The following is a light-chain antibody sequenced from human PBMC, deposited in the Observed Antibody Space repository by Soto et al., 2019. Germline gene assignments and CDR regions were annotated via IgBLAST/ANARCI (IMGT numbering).Light chain of an antibody. CDR3: HQYYSAPLT. CDR2: WAS. Sequence: DIVITPSPDSLAVSLGERATITCKSSQSVLSNSNNKNYLTWYQPRTGQPPKLLISWASTRESGVPDRFSGSGYGSDFTLMISRLRAEDVVFYYCHQYYSAPLTFGGGTKVEI. J-gene: IGKJ4*02. CDR1: QSVLSNSNNKNY. V-gene: IGKV4-1*01.